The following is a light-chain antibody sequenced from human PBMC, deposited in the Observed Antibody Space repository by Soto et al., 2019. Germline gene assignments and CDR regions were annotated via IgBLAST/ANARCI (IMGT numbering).Light chain of an antibody. J-gene: IGLJ2*01. Sequence: QSVLTQPPSVSGAPGQRVTISCTGSSSNIGAGYDVHWYQQLPGTAPKRLMYGNSNRPSGVPDRFSGSKSGTSASLAITGLQAEDEADYYCQSYDSSLGVVFGGGTKLTVL. CDR2: GNS. CDR3: QSYDSSLGVV. CDR1: SSNIGAGYD. V-gene: IGLV1-40*01.